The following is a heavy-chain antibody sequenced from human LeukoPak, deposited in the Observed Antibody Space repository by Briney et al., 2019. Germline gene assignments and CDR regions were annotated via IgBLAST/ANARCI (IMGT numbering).Heavy chain of an antibody. V-gene: IGHV3-33*06. Sequence: GGSLRLSCAASGFSLTTYGTPWLRQAPGKGLEWVAVIWYDGSRKFYGDSVKGRFTVSRDTFENTMYLQMNSLRVEDTAVYYCAKDQDTAMVKYYYYGMDVWGQGTTVTVSS. D-gene: IGHD5-18*01. CDR3: AKDQDTAMVKYYYYGMDV. J-gene: IGHJ6*02. CDR1: GFSLTTYG. CDR2: IWYDGSRK.